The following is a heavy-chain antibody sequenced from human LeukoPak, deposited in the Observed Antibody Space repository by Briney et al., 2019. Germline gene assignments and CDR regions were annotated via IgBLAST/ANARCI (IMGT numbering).Heavy chain of an antibody. J-gene: IGHJ4*02. D-gene: IGHD4-11*01. CDR3: ASPYSNYVGLFDY. Sequence: SETLSLTCAVYGGSFSGYYWSWIRQPPGKGLEGFGEINHSGSTNYNPSLKSRVTISVDTSKNQFSLKLSSVTAADTAVYYCASPYSNYVGLFDYWGQGTLVTVSS. CDR1: GGSFSGYY. CDR2: INHSGST. V-gene: IGHV4-34*01.